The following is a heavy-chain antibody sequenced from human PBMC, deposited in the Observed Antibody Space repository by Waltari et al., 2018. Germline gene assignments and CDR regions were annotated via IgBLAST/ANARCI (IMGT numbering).Heavy chain of an antibody. CDR2: IYYSGST. Sequence: QLQLQESGPGLVKPSETLSLTCTVSGGSISSSSYYWGWIRQPPGKGLEWIGSIYYSGSTSYNPSLKSRVTISVDTSKNQFSLKLSSVTAADTAVYYCARRRARRNYVPPDYYYYMDVWGKGTTVTVSS. D-gene: IGHD4-4*01. J-gene: IGHJ6*03. V-gene: IGHV4-39*01. CDR3: ARRRARRNYVPPDYYYYMDV. CDR1: GGSISSSSYY.